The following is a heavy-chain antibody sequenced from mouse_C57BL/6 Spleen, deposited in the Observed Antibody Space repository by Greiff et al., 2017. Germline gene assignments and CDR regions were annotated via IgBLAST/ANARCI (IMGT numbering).Heavy chain of an antibody. V-gene: IGHV1-69*01. CDR1: GYTFTSYW. Sequence: QVHVKQSGPELVMPGASVKLSCKASGYTFTSYWMHWVKQRPGQGLEWIGEIDPSDSYTNYNQKFKGKSTLTVDKSSSTAYMQLSILTSEDSAVDYCARYYSSYDYAMDYWGQGTSVTVSS. D-gene: IGHD2-5*01. CDR3: ARYYSSYDYAMDY. CDR2: IDPSDSYT. J-gene: IGHJ4*01.